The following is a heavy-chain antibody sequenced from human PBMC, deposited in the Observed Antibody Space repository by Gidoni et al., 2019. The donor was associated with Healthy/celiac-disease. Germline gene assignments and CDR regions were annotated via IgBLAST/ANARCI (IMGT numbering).Heavy chain of an antibody. CDR2: IRSKANSYAT. CDR3: TREGSSYYDFWSGYFVGMDV. J-gene: IGHJ6*02. V-gene: IGHV3-73*01. Sequence: EVQLVESGGGLVQPGGSLTLSCAASGFTFSGSAMHCVRQASGTGLEWVGRIRSKANSYATAYAASVKGRFTISRDDSKNTAYLQMNSLKTEDTAVYYCTREGSSYYDFWSGYFVGMDVWGQGTTVTVSS. D-gene: IGHD3-3*01. CDR1: GFTFSGSA.